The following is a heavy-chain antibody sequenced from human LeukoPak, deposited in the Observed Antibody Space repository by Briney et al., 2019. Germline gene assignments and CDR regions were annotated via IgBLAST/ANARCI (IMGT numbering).Heavy chain of an antibody. J-gene: IGHJ4*02. D-gene: IGHD3-3*01. V-gene: IGHV3-23*01. Sequence: GGSLRLSCAASGFTFSSYAMSWVRQAPGKGLEWVSVISGSGGSTSHADSVKGRFTISRDNSKDTLYLQMNSLRAEDTAEYYCAKAGWSAYYRGIVYWGQGTLVTVSS. CDR2: ISGSGGST. CDR1: GFTFSSYA. CDR3: AKAGWSAYYRGIVY.